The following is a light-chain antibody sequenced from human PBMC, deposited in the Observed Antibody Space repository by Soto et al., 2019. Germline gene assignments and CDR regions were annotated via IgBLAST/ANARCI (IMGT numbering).Light chain of an antibody. CDR3: QSYDNSLSHTV. CDR2: GNS. Sequence: QAVVTQLPSLSGAPGQRVTISCTGSSSNIGAGYEVHWYQKVPGTSPKLLIYGNSNRPSGVPARFSGSKSGTSASLAITGLQAEDEADYYCQSYDNSLSHTVFGSGTKLTVL. V-gene: IGLV1-40*01. CDR1: SSNIGAGYE. J-gene: IGLJ1*01.